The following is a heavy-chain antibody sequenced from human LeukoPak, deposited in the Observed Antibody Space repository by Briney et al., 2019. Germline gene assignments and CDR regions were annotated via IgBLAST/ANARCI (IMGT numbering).Heavy chain of an antibody. CDR1: GGSISNYY. Sequence: KPSETLSLTCTVSGGSISNYYWSWIRQPPGKGLEWIGYIYYSGSTNYNPSLKSRVTISVDTSKNQFSLMLSSVTAADTAVYYCAREFWSGYYADYYYYIDVWGKGTTLTVSS. CDR3: AREFWSGYYADYYYYIDV. D-gene: IGHD3-3*01. V-gene: IGHV4-59*01. J-gene: IGHJ6*03. CDR2: IYYSGST.